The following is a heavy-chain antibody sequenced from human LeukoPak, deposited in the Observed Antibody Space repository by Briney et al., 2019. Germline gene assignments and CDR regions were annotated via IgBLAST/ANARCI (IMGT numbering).Heavy chain of an antibody. CDR1: GYTFTNYP. D-gene: IGHD7-27*01. CDR2: MSPNSGNT. CDR3: ARTPPNWGADY. V-gene: IGHV1-8*02. J-gene: IGHJ4*02. Sequence: ASVKVSCKASGYTFTNYPMIWVRQATGQGLEWMGWMSPNSGNTGYAQKFQGRVTMTRDTSIGTAYLELSSLKSEDTAVYYCARTPPNWGADYWGQGTLVTVSS.